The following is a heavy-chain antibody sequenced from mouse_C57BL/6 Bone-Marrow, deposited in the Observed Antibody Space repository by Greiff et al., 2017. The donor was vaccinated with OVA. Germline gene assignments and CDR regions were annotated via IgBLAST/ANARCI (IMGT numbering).Heavy chain of an antibody. CDR3: GRGAY. Sequence: VKVVESGAELVKPGASVKISCKASGYAFSNYWMNWVKQRPGKGLEWIGHIYPGDGDFNYNGKFKGKATLTVDKSSSTADMQFSSLTSEDSAVYCCGRGAYWGRGTTLTVSS. J-gene: IGHJ2*01. V-gene: IGHV1-80*01. CDR2: IYPGDGDF. CDR1: GYAFSNYW.